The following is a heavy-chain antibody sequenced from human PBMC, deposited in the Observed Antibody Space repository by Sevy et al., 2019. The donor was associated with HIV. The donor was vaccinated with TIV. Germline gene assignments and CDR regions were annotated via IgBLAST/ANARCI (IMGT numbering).Heavy chain of an antibody. CDR2: ISGRSSYI. CDR3: ARVLRVVRIDYFDY. Sequence: GGSLRLSCAASGFIFSNYSMNWVRQAPGKGLEWVSSISGRSSYIYNADSVKGRFTISRDNAKNSLYLQMNSLGAEVTAVYYCARVLRVVRIDYFDYWGQGTLVTVSS. D-gene: IGHD2-2*01. J-gene: IGHJ4*02. CDR1: GFIFSNYS. V-gene: IGHV3-21*01.